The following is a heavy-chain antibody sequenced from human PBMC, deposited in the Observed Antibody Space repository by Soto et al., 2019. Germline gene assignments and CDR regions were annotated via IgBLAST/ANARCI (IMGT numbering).Heavy chain of an antibody. D-gene: IGHD3-10*01. V-gene: IGHV1-69*06. Sequence: QVQLVQSGAEVKKPGSSVKVSCKVSGGTFSSYRFSWGRQAPGQGLEWMGGITPVFGTPDYAQKFQGRVTVTADRSTNTAYMELSRLTSEETAVYYCERDLPSLEVRSYGMDVWGQGTTITVSS. J-gene: IGHJ6*02. CDR1: GGTFSSYR. CDR3: ERDLPSLEVRSYGMDV. CDR2: ITPVFGTP.